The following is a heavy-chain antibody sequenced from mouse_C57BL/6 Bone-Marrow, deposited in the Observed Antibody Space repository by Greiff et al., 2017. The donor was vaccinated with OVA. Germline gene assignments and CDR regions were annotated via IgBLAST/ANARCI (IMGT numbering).Heavy chain of an antibody. CDR3: ARWGIYCGNRGYIDD. CDR1: GYAFTNYL. V-gene: IGHV1-54*01. Sequence: VQLQQSGAELVRPGTSVKVSCKASGYAFTNYLIEWVKQRPGQGLEWIGVINPGSGGNNYNEKFTGKATLTADKSFSTAYMPLSSLTSEDSAVYFGARWGIYCGNRGYIDDWGTGTTVTVSS. CDR2: INPGSGGN. J-gene: IGHJ1*03. D-gene: IGHD2-1*01.